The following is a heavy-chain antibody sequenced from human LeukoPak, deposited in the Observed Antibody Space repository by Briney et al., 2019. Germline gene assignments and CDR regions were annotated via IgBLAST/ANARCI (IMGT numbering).Heavy chain of an antibody. D-gene: IGHD5-24*01. CDR1: GYTFTGYY. CDR2: INPNSGGI. V-gene: IGHV1-2*02. J-gene: IGHJ4*02. Sequence: GASVKVSCKASGYTFTGYYMHWVRQAPGQGLEWMGWINPNSGGINYAQKFQGRVTMTRDTSISAVYMELSRLRSDDTAVYYCARDGTGVYNLVQYWGQGTLVTVFS. CDR3: ARDGTGVYNLVQY.